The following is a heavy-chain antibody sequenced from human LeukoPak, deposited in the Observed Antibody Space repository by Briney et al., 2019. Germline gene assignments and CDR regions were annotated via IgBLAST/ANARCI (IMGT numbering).Heavy chain of an antibody. D-gene: IGHD1-26*01. CDR3: ARVRDGSYFDY. V-gene: IGHV4-59*01. CDR1: GGSISSYY. J-gene: IGHJ4*02. Sequence: TSSETLSLTCTVSGGSISSYYWSWIRQPPGKGLEWIGYIYYSGSTNYNPSLKSRVTISVDTSRNQFSLKLSSVTAADTAVYYCARVRDGSYFDYWGQGTLVTVSS. CDR2: IYYSGST.